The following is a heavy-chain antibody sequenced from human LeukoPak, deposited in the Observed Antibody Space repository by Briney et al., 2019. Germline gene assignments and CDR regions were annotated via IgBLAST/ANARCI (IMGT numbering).Heavy chain of an antibody. CDR1: GYTFTSYG. CDR3: ARANGYRAYDWGPAYY. V-gene: IGHV1-18*01. Sequence: ASVKVSCKASGYTFTSYGISWVRQAPGQGLEWMGWISDYNGNTNYAQKLQGRVTMTTDTSTSTAYMELRSLRSADTAVYYCARANGYRAYDWGPAYYWGQGTMVTVSS. D-gene: IGHD5-12*01. CDR2: ISDYNGNT. J-gene: IGHJ4*02.